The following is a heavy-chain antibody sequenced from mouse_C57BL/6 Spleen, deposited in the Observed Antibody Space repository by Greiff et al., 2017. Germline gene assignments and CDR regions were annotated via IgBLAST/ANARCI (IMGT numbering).Heavy chain of an antibody. CDR1: GYTFTDYN. J-gene: IGHJ3*01. V-gene: IGHV1-18*01. CDR3: ATPSHYYGSSPFAY. Sequence: VQLQQSGPELVKPGASVKIPCKASGYTFTDYNMDWVKQSHGKSLEWIGDINPNNGGTIYNQKFKGKATLTVDKSSSTAYMELRSLTSEDTAVYYCATPSHYYGSSPFAYWGQGTLVTVSA. CDR2: INPNNGGT. D-gene: IGHD1-1*01.